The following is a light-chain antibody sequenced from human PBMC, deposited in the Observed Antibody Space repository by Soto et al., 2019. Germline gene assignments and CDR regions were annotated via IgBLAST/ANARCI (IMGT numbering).Light chain of an antibody. CDR1: SSDVGGYNF. V-gene: IGLV2-14*01. CDR3: SSYTRSSTVV. J-gene: IGLJ2*01. CDR2: EVS. Sequence: QSALTQPASVSGSPGQSITISCTGTSSDVGGYNFVSWYQQHPGKAPKLMIYEVSNRPSGVSNRFSGSKSDNTASLTISGLQAEDEADYCCSSYTRSSTVVFGGGTKLTVL.